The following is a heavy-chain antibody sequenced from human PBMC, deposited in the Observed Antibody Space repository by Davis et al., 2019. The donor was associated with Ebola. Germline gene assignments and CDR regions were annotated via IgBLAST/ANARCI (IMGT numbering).Heavy chain of an antibody. Sequence: ASVKVSCKASGYTFTSYGISWVRQAPGQGLEWMGWISAYNGNTNYAQKLQGRVTMTTDTSTSTAYMELRSLRSDDTAVYYCARDRSLYCSSTSCPTLWDYYYYGMDVWGQGTTVTVSS. D-gene: IGHD2-2*01. CDR3: ARDRSLYCSSTSCPTLWDYYYYGMDV. V-gene: IGHV1-18*01. J-gene: IGHJ6*02. CDR1: GYTFTSYG. CDR2: ISAYNGNT.